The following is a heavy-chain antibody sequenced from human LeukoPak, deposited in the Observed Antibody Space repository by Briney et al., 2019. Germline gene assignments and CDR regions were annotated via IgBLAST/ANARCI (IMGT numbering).Heavy chain of an antibody. Sequence: SVKVSCKASGGTFSSYAISWGRQAPGQRLEWVGGIIPIFGTANYAQKFQVRVTITTDEYTRTASMELSSLRSEATAVYYCARDTIESTRGSGSSNFAYWGQGTLVTVSS. CDR1: GGTFSSYA. D-gene: IGHD3-10*01. CDR3: ARDTIESTRGSGSSNFAY. J-gene: IGHJ4*02. CDR2: IIPIFGTA. V-gene: IGHV1-69*05.